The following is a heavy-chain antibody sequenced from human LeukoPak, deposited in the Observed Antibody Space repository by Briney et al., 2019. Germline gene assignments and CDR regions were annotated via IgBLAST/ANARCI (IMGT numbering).Heavy chain of an antibody. CDR3: ARIRSGSYSAFDY. Sequence: GGSLRLSCAASGFTVSSNYMSWVRQAPGKGLEWVSVIYSGGSTYYADSVKGRFTISRDNSKNTLYLQMNSLRAEDTAVYYCARIRSGSYSAFDYWGQGTLVTVSS. CDR2: IYSGGST. D-gene: IGHD1-26*01. J-gene: IGHJ4*02. V-gene: IGHV3-53*01. CDR1: GFTVSSNY.